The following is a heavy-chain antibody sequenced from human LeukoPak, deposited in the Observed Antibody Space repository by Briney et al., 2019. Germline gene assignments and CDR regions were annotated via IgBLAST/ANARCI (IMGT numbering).Heavy chain of an antibody. J-gene: IGHJ4*02. CDR1: GFTFSTCP. CDR3: AKDDAFKWFVDNY. D-gene: IGHD3-10*01. CDR2: ISFSGDAT. Sequence: PGVSLRLSCAASGFTFSTCPLAWVRQAPGRGLEWVSTISFSGDATYYADSVKGRFTISRDNSRNTLYLQMNSLRAEDTALYYCAKDDAFKWFVDNYWGQGTLVTVSS. V-gene: IGHV3-23*01.